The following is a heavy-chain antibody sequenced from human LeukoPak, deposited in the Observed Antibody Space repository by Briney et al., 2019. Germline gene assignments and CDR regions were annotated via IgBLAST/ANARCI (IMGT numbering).Heavy chain of an antibody. D-gene: IGHD3-22*01. J-gene: IGHJ4*02. CDR3: AVTGTYYYDSSGYYYGGYFDY. V-gene: IGHV4-38-2*01. CDR2: IYHSGST. CDR1: GYSISSGYY. Sequence: SETLSLTCAVSGYSISSGYYWGWIRQPPGKGLEWIGSIYHSGSTYYNPSLKSRVTISVDTSKNQFSLKLSSVTAADTAVYYCAVTGTYYYDSSGYYYGGYFDYWGQGTLVTVSS.